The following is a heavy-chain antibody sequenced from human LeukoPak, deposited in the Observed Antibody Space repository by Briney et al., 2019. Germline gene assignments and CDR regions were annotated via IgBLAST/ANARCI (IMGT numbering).Heavy chain of an antibody. J-gene: IGHJ3*02. CDR1: GYTFTGYY. CDR3: TRGYSNEEDAFDI. Sequence: ASVKVSCKASGYTFTGYYMHWVRQAPGQGLELMGWINPNSGGTNYAQKFQGRVTMTRDTSISTAYMELSRLRSDDTAVYYCTRGYSNEEDAFDIWGQGTMVTVSS. CDR2: INPNSGGT. D-gene: IGHD6-13*01. V-gene: IGHV1-2*02.